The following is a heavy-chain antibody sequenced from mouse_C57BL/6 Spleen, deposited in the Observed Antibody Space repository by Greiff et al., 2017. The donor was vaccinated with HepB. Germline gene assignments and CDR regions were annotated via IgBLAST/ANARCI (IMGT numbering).Heavy chain of an antibody. CDR1: GFTFSSYA. CDR3: ARDAPRGAMDY. J-gene: IGHJ4*01. Sequence: EVKLVESGGGLVKPGGSLKLSCAASGFTFSSYAMSWVRQTPEKRLEWVATISDGGSYTYYPDNVKGRFTISRDNAKNNLYLQMSHLKSEDTAMYYCARDAPRGAMDYWGQGTSVTVSS. V-gene: IGHV5-4*01. CDR2: ISDGGSYT.